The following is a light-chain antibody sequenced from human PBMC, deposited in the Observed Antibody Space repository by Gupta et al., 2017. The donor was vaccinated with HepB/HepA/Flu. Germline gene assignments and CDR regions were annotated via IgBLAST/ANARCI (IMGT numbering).Light chain of an antibody. CDR3: QQYDKLF. J-gene: IGKJ3*01. Sequence: DIQMTQSPSSLSASVGDRVTITCQASQDISNYLNWDQQKPGKAPKLLIYDASNLETGVPSRFSGSGAGTDFTFTSSSLQTEDIETYYCQQYDKLFFGHGTKVDIK. CDR1: QDISNY. V-gene: IGKV1-33*01. CDR2: DAS.